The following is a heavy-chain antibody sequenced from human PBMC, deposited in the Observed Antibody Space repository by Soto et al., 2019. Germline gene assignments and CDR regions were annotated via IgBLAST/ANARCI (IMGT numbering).Heavy chain of an antibody. V-gene: IGHV4-61*01. D-gene: IGHD2-15*01. J-gene: IGHJ5*02. CDR2: IYYSRST. Sequence: QVQLQESGPGLVKPSETLSLTCTVSGGSVSSGSYYWSWIRQPRGKGLEWIGYIYYSRSTNYNPSLKTRITISVDTSKNQFSLKLSSVTAADTAVYYCARVRYCSGGSCYSWFDPWGQGTLVTVSS. CDR1: GGSVSSGSYY. CDR3: ARVRYCSGGSCYSWFDP.